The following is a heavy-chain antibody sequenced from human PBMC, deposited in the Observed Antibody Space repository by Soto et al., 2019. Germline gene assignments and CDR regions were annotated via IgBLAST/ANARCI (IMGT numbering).Heavy chain of an antibody. CDR2: IIPLFGTA. Sequence: SVKVSCKTSGSTFSTYSIVWVRQAPGEGLEWMGGIIPLFGTANYAQKFQDRVTITADKSTNTAFMELSSLKSEDTAMYYCASSSGNNYGVGTNYYFDYWGQGTLVTVSS. V-gene: IGHV1-69*06. CDR3: ASSSGNNYGVGTNYYFDY. J-gene: IGHJ4*02. D-gene: IGHD1-26*01. CDR1: GSTFSTYS.